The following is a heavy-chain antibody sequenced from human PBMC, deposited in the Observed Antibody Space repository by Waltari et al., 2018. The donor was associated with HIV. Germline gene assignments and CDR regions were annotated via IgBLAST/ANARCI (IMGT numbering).Heavy chain of an antibody. CDR2: IYYSGST. CDR1: GGSISSYY. Sequence: PGLVKPSETLSLTCTVSGGSISSYYWSWIRQPPGKGLEWIGYIYYSGSTNYNPSLKSRVTISVDTSKNQFSLKLSSVTAADTAVYYCARQTTYYYDSSGPGAFDIWGQGTMVTVSS. D-gene: IGHD3-22*01. V-gene: IGHV4-59*01. CDR3: ARQTTYYYDSSGPGAFDI. J-gene: IGHJ3*02.